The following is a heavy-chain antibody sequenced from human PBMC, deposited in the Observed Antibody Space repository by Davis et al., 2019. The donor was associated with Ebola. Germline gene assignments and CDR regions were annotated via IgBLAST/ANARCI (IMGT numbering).Heavy chain of an antibody. CDR2: ISAYNGNT. J-gene: IGHJ4*02. D-gene: IGHD3-10*01. Sequence: ASVKVSCKASGYTFTSYGISWVRQAPGQGLEWMGWISAYNGNTNYAQKLQGRVTMTTDTSTRTAYMELRSLRSDDTAVYYCARAREIVRGVTLIDYWGQGTLVTVSS. CDR1: GYTFTSYG. CDR3: ARAREIVRGVTLIDY. V-gene: IGHV1-18*01.